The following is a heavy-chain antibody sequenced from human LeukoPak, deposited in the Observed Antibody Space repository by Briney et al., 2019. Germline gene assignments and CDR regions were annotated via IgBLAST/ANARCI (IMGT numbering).Heavy chain of an antibody. CDR2: IHSSGKT. V-gene: IGHV4-59*01. Sequence: SETLSLTCTVSGGSIISYYWSWIRQSPQKGLEWIAYIHSSGKTNYNPSLKSRVTISVDTSKNQFSLKVTSVTAADTAVYYCARDYYDSSGYFDYWGQGTLVTVSS. CDR1: GGSIISYY. CDR3: ARDYYDSSGYFDY. D-gene: IGHD3-22*01. J-gene: IGHJ4*02.